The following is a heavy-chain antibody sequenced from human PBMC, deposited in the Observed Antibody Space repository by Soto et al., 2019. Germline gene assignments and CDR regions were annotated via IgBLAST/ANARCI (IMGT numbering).Heavy chain of an antibody. CDR1: GFTFSSYA. J-gene: IGHJ6*02. Sequence: GGSLRLSCAASGFTFSSYAMSWVRQAPGKGLEWVSAISGSGGSTYYADSVKGRFTISRDNSKNTLYLQMNSLRAEDTAVYYCAKHDSSGYYSTSYYYGMDVWGQGTTVTVSS. CDR3: AKHDSSGYYSTSYYYGMDV. V-gene: IGHV3-23*01. CDR2: ISGSGGST. D-gene: IGHD3-22*01.